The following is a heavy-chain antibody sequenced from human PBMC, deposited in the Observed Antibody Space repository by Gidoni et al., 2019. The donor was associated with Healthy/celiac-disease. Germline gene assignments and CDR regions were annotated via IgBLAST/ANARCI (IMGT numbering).Heavy chain of an antibody. CDR3: ARDGAGYYYDSSGYYFFDY. Sequence: QVQLVQSGAEVKKPGSSVKVSCKASGGTLRSYAISWVRQAPGQGLEWMGGIIPIFGTANYAQKFQGRVTITADESTSTAYMELSSLRSEDTAVYYCARDGAGYYYDSSGYYFFDYWGQGTLVTVSS. CDR1: GGTLRSYA. J-gene: IGHJ4*01. CDR2: IIPIFGTA. V-gene: IGHV1-69*01. D-gene: IGHD3-22*01.